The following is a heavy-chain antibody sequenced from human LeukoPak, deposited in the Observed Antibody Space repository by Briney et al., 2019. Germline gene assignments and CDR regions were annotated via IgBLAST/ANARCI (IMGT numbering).Heavy chain of an antibody. CDR2: ISSSSTYR. V-gene: IGHV3-21*01. Sequence: GGSLRLSCTVSGFTVSGNSMSWVRQAPGKGLEWVSSISSSSTYRYYAASVRGRFTISRDNAKNSLYLQMNSLRAEDTALYYCARGRYSGSYLLDYWGQGTLVTVSS. CDR3: ARGRYSGSYLLDY. D-gene: IGHD1-26*01. J-gene: IGHJ4*02. CDR1: GFTVSGNS.